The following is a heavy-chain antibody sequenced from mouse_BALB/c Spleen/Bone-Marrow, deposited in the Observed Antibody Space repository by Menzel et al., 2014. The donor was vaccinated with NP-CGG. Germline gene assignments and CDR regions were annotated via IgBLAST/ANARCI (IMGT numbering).Heavy chain of an antibody. CDR2: INPGSSTI. V-gene: IGHV4-2*02. CDR1: GFDFSRYW. Sequence: EVKLLESGGGLVQPGGSLNLSCAASGFDFSRYWMSWARQAPGKGQEWIGEINPGSSTINYTPSLKDKFIISRDNAKNTLYLQMSKVRSEDTALYYCARLNGNYDAVDYRGQGTSVTVSS. J-gene: IGHJ4*01. D-gene: IGHD2-1*01. CDR3: ARLNGNYDAVDY.